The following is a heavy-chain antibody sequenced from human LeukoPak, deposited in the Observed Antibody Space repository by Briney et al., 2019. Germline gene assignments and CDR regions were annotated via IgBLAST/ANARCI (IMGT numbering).Heavy chain of an antibody. D-gene: IGHD3-3*01. J-gene: IGHJ5*02. CDR2: IYTSGST. Sequence: SETLSLTCTVSGGSISSYYWSWIRQPPGEGLEWIGYIYTSGSTNYNPSLKSRVTISVDTSKNQFSLKLSSVTAADTAVYYCARRAILGWFDPWGQGTLVTVSS. V-gene: IGHV4-4*09. CDR1: GGSISSYY. CDR3: ARRAILGWFDP.